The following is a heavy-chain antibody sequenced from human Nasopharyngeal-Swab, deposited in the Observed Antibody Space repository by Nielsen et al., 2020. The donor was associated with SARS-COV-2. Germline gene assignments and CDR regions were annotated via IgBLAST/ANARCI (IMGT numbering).Heavy chain of an antibody. Sequence: GESLKISCAASGFTFSSYGMHWVRQAPGKGLEWVAVISYDGSNKYYADSVKGRFTTSRDNSKNTLYLQMNSLRAEDTAVYYCAKVAVATAIPWYFDLWGRGTLVTVSS. J-gene: IGHJ2*01. CDR2: ISYDGSNK. D-gene: IGHD2-21*02. CDR3: AKVAVATAIPWYFDL. V-gene: IGHV3-30*18. CDR1: GFTFSSYG.